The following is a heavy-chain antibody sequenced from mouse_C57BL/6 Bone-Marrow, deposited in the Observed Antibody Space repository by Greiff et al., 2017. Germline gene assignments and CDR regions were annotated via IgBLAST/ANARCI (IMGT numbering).Heavy chain of an antibody. Sequence: EVQVVESGGGLVKPGGSLKLSCAASGFTFSSYAMSWVRQTPEKRLVWVATISDGGSYIYYPDNVKGRFTISRDNAKHHLYLQMRPLKSEDTAMYYCARGRGVVATPYFDYWGQGTTLTVSS. CDR1: GFTFSSYA. J-gene: IGHJ2*01. CDR3: ARGRGVVATPYFDY. D-gene: IGHD1-1*01. CDR2: ISDGGSYI. V-gene: IGHV5-4*01.